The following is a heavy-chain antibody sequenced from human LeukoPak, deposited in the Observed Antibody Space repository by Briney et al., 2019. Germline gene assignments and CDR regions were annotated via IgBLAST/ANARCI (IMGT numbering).Heavy chain of an antibody. J-gene: IGHJ2*01. V-gene: IGHV1-24*01. CDR1: GYTLTELS. CDR2: FDPEDGET. Sequence: ASVKVSCRVSGYTLTELSMHWVRQAPGKGLEWMGGFDPEDGETIYAQKFQGRVTMTEDTSTDTAYMELSSLRSEDTAVYYCARASYDSSGYYYDWYFDLWGRGTLVTVSS. D-gene: IGHD3-22*01. CDR3: ARASYDSSGYYYDWYFDL.